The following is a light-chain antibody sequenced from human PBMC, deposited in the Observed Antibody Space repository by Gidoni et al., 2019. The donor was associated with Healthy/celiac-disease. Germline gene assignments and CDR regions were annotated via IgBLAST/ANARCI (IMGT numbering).Light chain of an antibody. V-gene: IGKV1-5*01. Sequence: DIQMTQSPSTLSASVGDRVTLTCRARQSISSWLAWYQQKPGKAPKLLIYDASSLESGVPSRFSGSGSGTEFTLTISSLQPDDFATYYCQQYNSYSPWTFGQGTKVEIK. CDR3: QQYNSYSPWT. J-gene: IGKJ1*01. CDR1: QSISSW. CDR2: DAS.